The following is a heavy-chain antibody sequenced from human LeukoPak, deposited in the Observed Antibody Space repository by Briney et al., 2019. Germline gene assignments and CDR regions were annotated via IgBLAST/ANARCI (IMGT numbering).Heavy chain of an antibody. D-gene: IGHD6-19*01. CDR3: ARGGVAGDFDY. V-gene: IGHV4-59*12. CDR1: GGSISSYY. CDR2: IYYSGST. J-gene: IGHJ4*02. Sequence: SETLSLTCTVSGGSISSYYWSWIRQPPGKGLEWIGYIYYSGSTNYNPSLKSRVTISVDTSKNQFSLKLSSVTAADTAVYYCARGGVAGDFDYWGQGTLVTVSS.